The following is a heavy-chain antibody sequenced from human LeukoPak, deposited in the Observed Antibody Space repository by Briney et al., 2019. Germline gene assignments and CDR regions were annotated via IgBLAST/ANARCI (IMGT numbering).Heavy chain of an antibody. V-gene: IGHV3-23*01. D-gene: IGHD5-24*01. Sequence: PGGSLRLSCAASGFTFSSYAMSWARQAPGEGLEWVSAISGSGGSTYYADSVKGRFTISRDNSKNTLYLQMNSLRAEDTAVYYCAKDRRRDGFNDAFDIWGQGTMVTVSS. J-gene: IGHJ3*02. CDR1: GFTFSSYA. CDR3: AKDRRRDGFNDAFDI. CDR2: ISGSGGST.